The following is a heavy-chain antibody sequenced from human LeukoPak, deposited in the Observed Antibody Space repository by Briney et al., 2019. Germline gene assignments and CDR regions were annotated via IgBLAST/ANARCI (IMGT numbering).Heavy chain of an antibody. CDR3: ARERAPFDGFDL. V-gene: IGHV3-33*01. CDR2: IWSNGINA. J-gene: IGHJ3*01. Sequence: XXEGLXWLTVIWSNGINAYYADSVQGRFTISRDDSKNTLYLQMNNLRGEDTAVYYCARERAPFDGFDLWGQGTTVTVSS.